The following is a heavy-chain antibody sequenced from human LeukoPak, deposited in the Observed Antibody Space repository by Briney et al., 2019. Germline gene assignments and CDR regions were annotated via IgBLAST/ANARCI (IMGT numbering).Heavy chain of an antibody. V-gene: IGHV3-23*01. Sequence: GASLRLACAASVFTLSSYAISSGRQARGKGLEWVSTFSTCGGITYYADSVKGRFTISRANSKTTLYLQMNSLRAEDAAVYYCAKSHYYDSSGYYTPRFDYWGQGTLVTVSS. CDR1: VFTLSSYA. D-gene: IGHD3-22*01. CDR3: AKSHYYDSSGYYTPRFDY. J-gene: IGHJ4*02. CDR2: FSTCGGIT.